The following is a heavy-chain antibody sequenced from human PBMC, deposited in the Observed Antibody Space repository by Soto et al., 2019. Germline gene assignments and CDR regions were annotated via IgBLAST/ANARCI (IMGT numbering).Heavy chain of an antibody. D-gene: IGHD3-10*01. V-gene: IGHV3-7*05. J-gene: IGHJ3*02. CDR3: ARDVSSGNSNSYFDAFDI. Sequence: EVQLVESGGGLVQPGGSLRLSCAASGFTFSNDWMTWVSQDPGKGLEWVANIKKDGSKKSYLDSVWGRFTISRDNAKNSLYLEMNSLRAEDTALYYCARDVSSGNSNSYFDAFDIWGQWTMFTVSS. CDR2: IKKDGSKK. CDR1: GFTFSNDW.